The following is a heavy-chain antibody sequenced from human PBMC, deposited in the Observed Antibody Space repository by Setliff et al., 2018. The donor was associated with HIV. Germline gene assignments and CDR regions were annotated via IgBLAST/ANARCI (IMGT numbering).Heavy chain of an antibody. CDR1: GGTFSNYA. CDR2: IIPIFGTA. V-gene: IGHV1-69*05. Sequence: SVKVSCKASGGTFSNYAISWVRQAPGQGLEWMGGIIPIFGTAIYPQKFQGRVTIATDESTSTTYMELRCLRSDDTAVYYCARDHLWFGEGFDYWGQGTLVTVSS. D-gene: IGHD3-10*01. CDR3: ARDHLWFGEGFDY. J-gene: IGHJ4*02.